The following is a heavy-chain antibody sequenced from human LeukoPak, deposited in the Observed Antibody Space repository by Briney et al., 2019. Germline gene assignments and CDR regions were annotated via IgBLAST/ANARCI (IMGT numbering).Heavy chain of an antibody. V-gene: IGHV1-18*01. CDR1: GYTFTSYG. CDR3: ARGTRDSSSWYRYYYYMDV. CDR2: ISAYNGNT. J-gene: IGHJ6*03. Sequence: ASVKVSCKASGYTFTSYGISWVRQAPGQGLEWMGWISAYNGNTNYAQKLQGRVTMTTDTSTSTAYMELSRLRSDDTAVYYCARGTRDSSSWYRYYYYMDVWGKGTTVTVSS. D-gene: IGHD6-13*01.